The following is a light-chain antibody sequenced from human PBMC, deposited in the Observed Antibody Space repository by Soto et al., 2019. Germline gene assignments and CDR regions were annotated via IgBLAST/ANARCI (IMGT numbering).Light chain of an antibody. CDR1: QSISDH. CDR3: QQSYSSPPT. V-gene: IGKV1-39*01. J-gene: IGKJ1*01. CDR2: AAS. Sequence: DIQMTQSPSSLSASVEDSVIIXXRASQSISDHVNWYQQKPGKAPKIXRVAASSLQSGGPSRFSGSRAGPDFTLTISSLQPEDFATYYCQQSYSSPPTFGQGTKVDIK.